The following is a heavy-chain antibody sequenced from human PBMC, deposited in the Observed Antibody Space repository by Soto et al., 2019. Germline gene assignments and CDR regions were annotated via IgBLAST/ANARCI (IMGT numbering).Heavy chain of an antibody. CDR2: IYSNGGST. J-gene: IGHJ4*02. Sequence: GGSLRLSCSASGFTFSNYAMHWVRQAPGKGLECVSAIYSNGGSTFYADSVRGRFTISRDNSKNTLYLQMSSLRAEDTAVYYCVKDRYYYDSSAYRSAYWGQGALVTFSS. CDR1: GFTFSNYA. D-gene: IGHD3-22*01. V-gene: IGHV3-64D*06. CDR3: VKDRYYYDSSAYRSAY.